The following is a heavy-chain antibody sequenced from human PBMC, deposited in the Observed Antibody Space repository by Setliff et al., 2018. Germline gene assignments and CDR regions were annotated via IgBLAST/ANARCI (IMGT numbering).Heavy chain of an antibody. J-gene: IGHJ3*02. CDR3: AEIGTRADDAFDI. CDR2: IYYSGST. Sequence: PSETLSLTCTVSGGSISSGSYYWGWIRQPPGKGLEWIGNIYYSGSTYYNPSLKSRVTISVDTSKNQFSLKLSSVTAADTAVYYCAEIGTRADDAFDIWGQGTMVTVSS. CDR1: GGSISSGSYY. V-gene: IGHV4-39*01.